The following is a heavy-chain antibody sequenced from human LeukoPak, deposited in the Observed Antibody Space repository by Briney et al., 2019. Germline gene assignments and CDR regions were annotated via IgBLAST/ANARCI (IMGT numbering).Heavy chain of an antibody. J-gene: IGHJ6*02. D-gene: IGHD3-9*01. Sequence: SETLSLTCSVSGGSITNNYWSWIRQPPGKGLEWIGYIYYNGSTNYNPSLKSRVTISVDTSKIQFSLKLSSVTAADTAVYYCARTYYDILTGYYMPLDVWGQGTTVTVSS. V-gene: IGHV4-59*08. CDR3: ARTYYDILTGYYMPLDV. CDR1: GGSITNNY. CDR2: IYYNGST.